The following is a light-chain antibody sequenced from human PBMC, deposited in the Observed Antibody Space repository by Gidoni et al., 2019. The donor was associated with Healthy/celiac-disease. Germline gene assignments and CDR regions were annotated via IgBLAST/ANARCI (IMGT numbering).Light chain of an antibody. CDR1: QSVSSY. CDR3: QQGSNWLT. V-gene: IGKV3-11*01. Sequence: EILLSQSPATLSLSPGEIATLSCTAHQSVSSYLSWYQQKPGQAPRLLIDDATNRATGIPARFSGSGSATDSTLIISSLEPEDFAVYYCQQGSNWLTFGGGTKVEIK. CDR2: DAT. J-gene: IGKJ4*01.